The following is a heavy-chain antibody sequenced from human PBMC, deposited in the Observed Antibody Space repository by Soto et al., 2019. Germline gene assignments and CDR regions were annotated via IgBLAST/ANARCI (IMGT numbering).Heavy chain of an antibody. V-gene: IGHV4-4*02. CDR2: IYHTGST. Sequence: PSETLSLTCAVSGASISNTDWCSWVRQPPGKGLEWIGVIYHTGSTYYNPSLESRVTISVDRSKNKLYLRLSSVTAADTAVYYRARGNTGSLDSWGQGTLVTVSS. D-gene: IGHD3-10*01. J-gene: IGHJ5*01. CDR1: GASISNTDW. CDR3: ARGNTGSLDS.